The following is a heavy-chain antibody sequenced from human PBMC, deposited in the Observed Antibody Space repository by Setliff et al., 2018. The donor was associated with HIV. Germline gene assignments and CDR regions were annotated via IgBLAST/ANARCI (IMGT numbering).Heavy chain of an antibody. CDR1: GYIFIGYY. CDR3: ARDPTGHYFDF. D-gene: IGHD1-1*01. J-gene: IGHJ4*02. CDR2: INPNSGDT. V-gene: IGHV1-2*02. Sequence: ASVKVSCKASGYIFIGYYLHWVRQAPGQGLEWMGWINPNSGDTNYAQKFQGRVTMTRDTSISTAYMELSRLRSDDTAVYYCARDPTGHYFDFWGQGALVTVSS.